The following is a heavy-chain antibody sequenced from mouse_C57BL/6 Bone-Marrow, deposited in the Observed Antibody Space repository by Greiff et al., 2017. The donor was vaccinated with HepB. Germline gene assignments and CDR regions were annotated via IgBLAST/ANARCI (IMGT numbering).Heavy chain of an antibody. Sequence: ESGTVLARPGASVKMSCKTSGYTFTSYWMHWVKQRPGQGLEWVGAIYPGNSDTSYNQKFKGKAKLTAVTSASTAYMELSSLTNEDSAVYYCTRGRGIYRYGTGWYFDVWGTGTTVTVSS. J-gene: IGHJ1*03. CDR3: TRGRGIYRYGTGWYFDV. D-gene: IGHD2-1*01. CDR2: IYPGNSDT. V-gene: IGHV1-5*01. CDR1: GYTFTSYW.